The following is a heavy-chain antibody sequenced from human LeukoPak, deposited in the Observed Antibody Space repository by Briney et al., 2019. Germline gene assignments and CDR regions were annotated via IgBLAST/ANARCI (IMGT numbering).Heavy chain of an antibody. V-gene: IGHV4-34*01. CDR1: GGSFSGYY. D-gene: IGHD4-17*01. CDR3: ARDYGDRYYFDY. J-gene: IGHJ4*02. Sequence: PSETLSLTCAVYGGSFSGYYWSWIRQPPGKGLEWIGEINHSGSTNYNPSLKSRVTISVDTSKNQFSLKLSSVTAADTAVYYCARDYGDRYYFDYWGQGTLVTVSS. CDR2: INHSGST.